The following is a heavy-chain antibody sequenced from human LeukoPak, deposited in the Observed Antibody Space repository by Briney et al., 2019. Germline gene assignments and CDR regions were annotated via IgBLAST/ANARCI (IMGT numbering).Heavy chain of an antibody. CDR1: GYPFSDHY. Sequence: GGSLRLSCAVSGYPFSDHYIDWVRQAPGKGLEWVSAISGDGGGTYYADSVKGRFTISRDNSKNTLYLQMNSLRAEDTAVYYCAKSQRENWFDPWGQGTLVTVSS. V-gene: IGHV3-23*01. CDR2: ISGDGGGT. J-gene: IGHJ5*02. CDR3: AKSQRENWFDP.